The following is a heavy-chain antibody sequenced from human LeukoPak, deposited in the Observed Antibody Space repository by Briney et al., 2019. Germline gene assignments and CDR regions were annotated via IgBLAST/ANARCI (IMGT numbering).Heavy chain of an antibody. D-gene: IGHD6-13*01. V-gene: IGHV4-38-2*02. CDR2: IYHLGST. J-gene: IGHJ6*03. CDR1: TYSISSDYY. Sequence: SETLSLTCTVSTYSISSDYYWGWIRPPPGKGLEWIGSIYHLGSTNYNPSLKSRVTISVDTSKNQFSLKLSSVTAADTAVYYCAIASPIAAAGYYYYMDVWGKGTTVTVSS. CDR3: AIASPIAAAGYYYYMDV.